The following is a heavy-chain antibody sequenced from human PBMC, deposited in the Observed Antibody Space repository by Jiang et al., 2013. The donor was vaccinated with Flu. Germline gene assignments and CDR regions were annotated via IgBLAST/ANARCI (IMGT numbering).Heavy chain of an antibody. CDR1: GGSFSGYY. V-gene: IGHV4-34*01. D-gene: IGHD3-22*01. J-gene: IGHJ4*02. Sequence: LLKPSETLSLTCAVYGGSFSGYYWSWIRQPPGKGLEWIGEINHSGSTNYNPSLKSRVTISVDTSKNQFSLKLSSVTAADTAVYYCATKQYYYDSSGYRFWGQGTLVTVSS. CDR3: ATKQYYYDSSGYRF. CDR2: INHSGST.